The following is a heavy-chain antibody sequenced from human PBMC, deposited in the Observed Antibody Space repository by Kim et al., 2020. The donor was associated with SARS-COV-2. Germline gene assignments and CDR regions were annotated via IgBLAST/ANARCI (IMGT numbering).Heavy chain of an antibody. Sequence: PVKGRLTISSDDSNNTLYLQMNSLKTEDTAVYYCTTSTTNYYFYYGMDVWGQGTTVTVSS. D-gene: IGHD1-26*01. CDR3: TTSTTNYYFYYGMDV. V-gene: IGHV3-15*01. J-gene: IGHJ6*02.